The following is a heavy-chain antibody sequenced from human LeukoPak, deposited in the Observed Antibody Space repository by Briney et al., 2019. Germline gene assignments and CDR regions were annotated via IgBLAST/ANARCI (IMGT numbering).Heavy chain of an antibody. CDR3: ARQAWYFDWLNWFDP. J-gene: IGHJ5*02. CDR1: GYSFTGYW. Sequence: GESLKISCKGPGYSFTGYWIGWVRQMPGKGLEWMRIIYPGDSDTRYSPSFQGQVTISADKSISTAYLQWSSLKASDTAMYYCARQAWYFDWLNWFDPWGQGTLVTDSS. V-gene: IGHV5-51*01. CDR2: IYPGDSDT. D-gene: IGHD3-9*01.